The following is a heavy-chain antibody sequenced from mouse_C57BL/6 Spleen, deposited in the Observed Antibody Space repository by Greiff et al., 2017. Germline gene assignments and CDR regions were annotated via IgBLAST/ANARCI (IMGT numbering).Heavy chain of an antibody. V-gene: IGHV5-17*01. CDR2: ISSGSSTI. J-gene: IGHJ2*01. CDR3: ARPYYYGSSYGFDY. CDR1: GFTFSDYG. Sequence: EVQLQESGGGLVKPGGSLKLSCAASGFTFSDYGMHWVRQAPEKGLEWVAYISSGSSTIYYADTVKGRFTISRDNAKNTLFLQMTSLRSEDTAMYYCARPYYYGSSYGFDYWGQGTTLTVSS. D-gene: IGHD1-1*01.